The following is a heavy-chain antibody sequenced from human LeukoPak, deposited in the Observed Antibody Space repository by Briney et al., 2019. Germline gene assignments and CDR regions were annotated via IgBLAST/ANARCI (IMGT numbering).Heavy chain of an antibody. CDR3: ARGGAARLHFQN. CDR2: IYYNGDT. D-gene: IGHD6-6*01. V-gene: IGHV4-61*01. CDR1: GGSVSNSLYY. J-gene: IGHJ1*01. Sequence: PSETLSLTCTVSGGSVSNSLYYWSWIRQPPGKGLEWIGYIYYNGDTNYNPSLKSRVIISIDTSSNQFSLRLNSMTAADTAVYYCARGGAARLHFQNWGQGTLVTVSS.